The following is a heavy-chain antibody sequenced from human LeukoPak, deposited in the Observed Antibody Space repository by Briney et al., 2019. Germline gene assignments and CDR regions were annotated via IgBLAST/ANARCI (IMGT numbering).Heavy chain of an antibody. CDR1: GFSFSTYA. Sequence: GGSLRLSCASSGFSFSTYAMSWVRQAPGKGLEWVSGVNGNGGSTSYAGSVKGRFTIFRDNSKNTVYLQMNSLRVEDTAVYYCAKSLYGGCDYWGQGTVVTVSS. V-gene: IGHV3-23*01. D-gene: IGHD3-16*02. J-gene: IGHJ4*02. CDR3: AKSLYGGCDY. CDR2: VNGNGGST.